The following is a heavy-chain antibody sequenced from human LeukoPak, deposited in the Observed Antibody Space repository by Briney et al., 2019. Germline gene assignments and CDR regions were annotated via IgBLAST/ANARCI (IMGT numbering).Heavy chain of an antibody. CDR2: MNPNSGNT. V-gene: IGHV1-8*01. Sequence: ASVKVSCKASGYTFTSYDINWVRQATGQGLEWMGRMNPNSGNTGYAQKFQGRVTMTRNTSISTAYMELSSLRSEDTAVYYCARADLTTRPYYYYGMDVWGQGTTVTVSS. CDR3: ARADLTTRPYYYYGMDV. J-gene: IGHJ6*02. D-gene: IGHD4-11*01. CDR1: GYTFTSYD.